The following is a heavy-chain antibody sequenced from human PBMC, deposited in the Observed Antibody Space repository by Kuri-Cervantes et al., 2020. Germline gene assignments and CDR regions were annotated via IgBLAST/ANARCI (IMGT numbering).Heavy chain of an antibody. D-gene: IGHD5-12*01. CDR3: ATLLREYSGYDPYYYYGMDV. Sequence: GESLKISCAASGFTFSSYAMHWVRQAPGEGLEWVAVISYDGSNKYYADSVKGRFTISRDNSKNTLYLQMNSLRAEDTAVYYCATLLREYSGYDPYYYYGMDVWGQGTTVTVSS. CDR1: GFTFSSYA. J-gene: IGHJ6*02. CDR2: ISYDGSNK. V-gene: IGHV3-30*14.